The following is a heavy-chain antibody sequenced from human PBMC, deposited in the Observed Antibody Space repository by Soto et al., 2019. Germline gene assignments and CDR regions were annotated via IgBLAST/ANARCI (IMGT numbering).Heavy chain of an antibody. CDR2: ITHDGGVT. Sequence: EVQLVESGGGLIQAGGSLRLSCVASVGNYEMNWVRQAPGKGLEWLALITHDGGVTHYADSVKGRFTISRDNAKNTLYLPKNNLRGERTSILYCAGGWVGGTPFDSWGQGALVTVSS. CDR1: VGNYE. D-gene: IGHD1-26*01. CDR3: AGGWVGGTPFDS. V-gene: IGHV3-48*03. J-gene: IGHJ4*02.